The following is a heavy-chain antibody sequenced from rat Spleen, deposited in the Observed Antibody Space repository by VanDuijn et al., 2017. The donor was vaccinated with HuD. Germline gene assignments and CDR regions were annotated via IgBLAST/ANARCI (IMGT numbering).Heavy chain of an antibody. Sequence: QVQLKESGPGLVQPSQTLSLTCTVSGFSLTSYHVSWVRQPPGKSLVWMGIIWSGGSTDYNSALKSRLSISRDTSKSQVFLQMNRLQTEDTAIYFCTRANYPGITTVWFAYPGRGTLVTVSS. CDR3: TRANYPGITTVWFAY. V-gene: IGHV2-15*01. CDR2: IWSGGST. J-gene: IGHJ3*01. D-gene: IGHD1-4*01. CDR1: GFSLTSYH.